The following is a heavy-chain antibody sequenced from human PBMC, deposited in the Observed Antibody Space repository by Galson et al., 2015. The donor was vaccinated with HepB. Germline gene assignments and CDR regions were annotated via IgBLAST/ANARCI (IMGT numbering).Heavy chain of an antibody. Sequence: SLRLSCAASGFTFSSYAVHWVRQAPGKGLEWVAVISYDGIDKYLADSVKGRFTISRDNSKNTLYLQMNSLRIEDTAVYYCARGGSGWAIDYWGQGTLVTVSS. CDR2: ISYDGIDK. CDR3: ARGGSGWAIDY. D-gene: IGHD6-19*01. CDR1: GFTFSSYA. V-gene: IGHV3-30*04. J-gene: IGHJ4*02.